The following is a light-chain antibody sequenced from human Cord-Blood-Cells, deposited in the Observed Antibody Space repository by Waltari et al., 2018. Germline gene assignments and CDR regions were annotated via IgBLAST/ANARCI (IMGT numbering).Light chain of an antibody. CDR3: MQALQTPR. J-gene: IGKJ1*01. Sequence: DIVMTQSPLSLPVTPGEPASISCRSSQSPLHSNGYNYLDWYLQKPGQSTQLLIYLGSNRASGVPDRFSGSGSGTDFTLKISRVEAEDVGVYYCMQALQTPRFGQGTKVEIK. CDR1: QSPLHSNGYNY. V-gene: IGKV2-28*01. CDR2: LGS.